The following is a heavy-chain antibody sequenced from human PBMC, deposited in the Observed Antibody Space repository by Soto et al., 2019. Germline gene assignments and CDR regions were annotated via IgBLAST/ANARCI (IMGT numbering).Heavy chain of an antibody. CDR3: ARLYTSSSTLHGLDV. CDR1: AYTFTTYW. V-gene: IGHV5-51*01. CDR2: IYPGDSDT. J-gene: IGHJ6*02. Sequence: PGESLKISCKGSAYTFTTYWIAWVRQMPGKGLEWMGIIYPGDSDTRYSPSFQGQVTISADKSITTAYLQWSSLKASDTAIYYCARLYTSSSTLHGLDVWGQGTTVTVSS. D-gene: IGHD6-6*01.